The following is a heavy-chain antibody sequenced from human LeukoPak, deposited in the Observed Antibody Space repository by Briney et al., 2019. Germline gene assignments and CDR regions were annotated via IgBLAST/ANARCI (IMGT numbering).Heavy chain of an antibody. CDR2: IWYDGSNK. Sequence: PGGSLRLSCAASGFTFSSYGMHWVRQAPGKGLEWVAVIWYDGSNKYYADSVKGRFTISRDNSKNTLYLQMNSLRAEDTAVCYCAKDYYDCSGNDAFDIWGQGTMVTVSS. CDR3: AKDYYDCSGNDAFDI. V-gene: IGHV3-33*06. D-gene: IGHD3-22*01. J-gene: IGHJ3*02. CDR1: GFTFSSYG.